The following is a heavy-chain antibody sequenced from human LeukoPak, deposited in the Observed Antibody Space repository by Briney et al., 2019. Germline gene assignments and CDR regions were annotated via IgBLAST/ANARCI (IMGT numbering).Heavy chain of an antibody. V-gene: IGHV1-18*01. D-gene: IGHD3-10*01. Sequence: ASVKVSCKASGYTFTSYGISWVRQAPGQGLEWMGWISAYNGNTNYAQKLQGRVTMTTDTSTSTAYMELRSLRSDDTAVYYCARVDDGSGSYHTYYYYYYMDVWGKGTTVTVSS. CDR1: GYTFTSYG. CDR2: ISAYNGNT. J-gene: IGHJ6*03. CDR3: ARVDDGSGSYHTYYYYYYMDV.